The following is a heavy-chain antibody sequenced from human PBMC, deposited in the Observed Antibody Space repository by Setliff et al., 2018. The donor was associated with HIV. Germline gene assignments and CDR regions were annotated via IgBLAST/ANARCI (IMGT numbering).Heavy chain of an antibody. CDR3: ARLGSDYYDSSGYLYYFDY. V-gene: IGHV4-61*02. Sequence: SETLSLTCTVSGGSISSGSYYWSWIRQPAGKGLEWIGRIYTSGSTKYNPSLKSRVTISVDTSKNQFSLKLSSVTAADTAVYYCARLGSDYYDSSGYLYYFDYWGQGTLVTVSS. D-gene: IGHD3-22*01. CDR1: GGSISSGSYY. J-gene: IGHJ4*02. CDR2: IYTSGST.